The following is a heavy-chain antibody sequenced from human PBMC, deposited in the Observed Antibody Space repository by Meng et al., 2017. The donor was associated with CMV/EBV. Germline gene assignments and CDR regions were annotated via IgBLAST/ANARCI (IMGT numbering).Heavy chain of an antibody. Sequence: SGHSRVKPTQTHTLTCASSGISGRTCGARVSWFGQPPGRALEWLALRYCDDDNRSRPSLKSKLTITKNTSKTTVVLNMANMDPVDKATYYCAHRQCAFSVPVDFDSWGQGTLVTVSS. CDR1: GISGRTCGAR. CDR2: RYCDDDN. CDR3: AHRQCAFSVPVDFDS. D-gene: IGHD5/OR15-5a*01. J-gene: IGHJ4*02. V-gene: IGHV2-5*02.